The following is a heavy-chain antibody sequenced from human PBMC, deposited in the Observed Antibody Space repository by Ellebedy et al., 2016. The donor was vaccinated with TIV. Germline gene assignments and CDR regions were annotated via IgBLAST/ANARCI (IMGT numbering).Heavy chain of an antibody. V-gene: IGHV3-53*01. CDR2: IHSDGST. Sequence: GESLKISXAASGFTFSSYGMHWVRQAPGKGLEWVSVIHSDGSTHYADSVKGRFTVSRDNSKNMLYIQMNSLRAEDTAVYYCARASTPYDAFDIWGQGTVVTVSS. CDR3: ARASTPYDAFDI. J-gene: IGHJ3*02. CDR1: GFTFSSYG. D-gene: IGHD2/OR15-2a*01.